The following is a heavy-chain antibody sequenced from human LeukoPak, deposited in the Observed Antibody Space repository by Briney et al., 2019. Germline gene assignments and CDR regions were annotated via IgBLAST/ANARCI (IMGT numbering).Heavy chain of an antibody. Sequence: SETLSRTCKVSGYSIGRDYYWAWLRQPPGKGLEWIGSIFHTGRTVYNPSYESRLTISMDTSKNEFFLRLNSVTAADTAVYFCARDGGYPTTDEGFDPWGLGTLVTVSS. J-gene: IGHJ5*02. CDR3: ARDGGYPTTDEGFDP. CDR1: GYSIGRDYY. V-gene: IGHV4-38-2*02. D-gene: IGHD5-12*01. CDR2: IFHTGRT.